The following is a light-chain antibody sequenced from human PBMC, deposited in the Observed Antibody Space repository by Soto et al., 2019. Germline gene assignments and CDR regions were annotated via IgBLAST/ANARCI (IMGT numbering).Light chain of an antibody. CDR1: STDVGGYNY. V-gene: IGLV2-8*01. CDR2: EVS. CDR3: SSYAGSNNRGV. Sequence: QSVLTQPPSASGSPGQSVTISCTGTSTDVGGYNYISWYQHHPGKGPKLIIYEVSERPSGVPDRFSGSKSGNTASLTVSGLQGEDEADYYCSSYAGSNNRGVFGSGTKVTVL. J-gene: IGLJ1*01.